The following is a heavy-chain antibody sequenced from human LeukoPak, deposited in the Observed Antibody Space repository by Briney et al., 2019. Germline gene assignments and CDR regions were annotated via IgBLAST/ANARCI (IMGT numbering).Heavy chain of an antibody. CDR1: GYSISSGYY. CDR3: ARSGSGWTRYYFDY. J-gene: IGHJ4*02. V-gene: IGHV4-38-2*02. Sequence: SETLSLTCTVSGYSISSGYYWGWIRQPPGQGLEWIGSIYHSGSTNYNPSLKSRVTMSVDTSKNQFSLKLSSVTAADTAVYYCARSGSGWTRYYFDYWGQGTLVTVSS. CDR2: IYHSGST. D-gene: IGHD6-19*01.